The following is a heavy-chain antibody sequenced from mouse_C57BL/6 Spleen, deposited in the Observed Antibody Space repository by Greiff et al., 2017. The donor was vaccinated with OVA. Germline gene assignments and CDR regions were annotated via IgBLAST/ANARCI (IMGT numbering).Heavy chain of an antibody. V-gene: IGHV1-81*01. D-gene: IGHD2-4*01. CDR1: GYTFTSYG. CDR3: AGYYDYGRLDY. Sequence: QVQLQESGAELARPGASVKLSCKASGYTFTSYGISWVKQRTGQGLEWIGEIYPRSGNTYYNEKFKGKATLTADKSSSTAYMELRSLTSEDSAVYFCAGYYDYGRLDYWGQGTSVTVSS. CDR2: IYPRSGNT. J-gene: IGHJ4*01.